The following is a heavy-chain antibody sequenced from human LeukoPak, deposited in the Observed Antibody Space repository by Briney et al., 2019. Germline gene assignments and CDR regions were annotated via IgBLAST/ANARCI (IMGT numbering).Heavy chain of an antibody. CDR1: GFTFSSYW. D-gene: IGHD6-13*01. Sequence: GGSLRLSCAASGFTFSSYWMSWVRQAPGKGLEWVANIKQDGSEKYYVDSVKGRFTISRDNAKNSLYLQMNSLRAEDTALYYCARGYRSSWRMTDSWGQGTLVTVSS. V-gene: IGHV3-7*03. CDR3: ARGYRSSWRMTDS. J-gene: IGHJ4*02. CDR2: IKQDGSEK.